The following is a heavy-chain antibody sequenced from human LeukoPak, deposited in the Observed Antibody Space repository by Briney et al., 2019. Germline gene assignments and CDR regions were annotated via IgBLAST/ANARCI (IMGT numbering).Heavy chain of an antibody. CDR1: GFTFSTYS. V-gene: IGHV3-48*01. CDR2: ISSSSSTI. CDR3: ASEGSGWDQAY. D-gene: IGHD6-19*01. J-gene: IGHJ4*02. Sequence: GGSLRLSCAASGFTFSTYSMNWIRQAPGKGLEWVSYISSSSSTIYYADSVKGRFTISRDNAKNSLYLQMNSLRAEDTAVYCCASEGSGWDQAYWGQGTLVTVSS.